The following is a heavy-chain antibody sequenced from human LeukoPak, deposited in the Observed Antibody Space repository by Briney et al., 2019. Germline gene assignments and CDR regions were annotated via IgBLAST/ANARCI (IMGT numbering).Heavy chain of an antibody. CDR2: ISSSSSTI. Sequence: GGSLRLSCAASGFTFSSYSMNWVRQAPGKGLEWVSYISSSSSTIYYADSVKGRFTISRDNAKNSLYLQMNSLRAEDTAVYYCARDSFSNYLLPSDYWGQGTLVTVSS. V-gene: IGHV3-48*01. D-gene: IGHD4-11*01. CDR3: ARDSFSNYLLPSDY. CDR1: GFTFSSYS. J-gene: IGHJ4*02.